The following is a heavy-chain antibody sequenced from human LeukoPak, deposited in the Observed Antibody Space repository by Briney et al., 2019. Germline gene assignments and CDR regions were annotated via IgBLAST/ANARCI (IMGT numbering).Heavy chain of an antibody. J-gene: IGHJ4*02. V-gene: IGHV4-59*01. CDR1: GASINTYY. Sequence: SETLSLTCTLSGASINTYYWSWIRQAPGKGLEWIGYIHYTGGTNYNPSLKSRVTMALDTSKTLLTLKLTSVTAADTAVYYCARGTVTINYFDFWGQGTLVSVSS. CDR2: IHYTGGT. CDR3: ARGTVTINYFDF. D-gene: IGHD4-17*01.